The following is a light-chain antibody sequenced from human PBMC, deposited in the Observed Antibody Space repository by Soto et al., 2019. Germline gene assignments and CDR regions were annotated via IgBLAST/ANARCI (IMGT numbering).Light chain of an antibody. CDR3: AAWDDSLNGPV. Sequence: QSVLTLPPSASGTPGQTVTISCSGSSSNIGLNDVHWYRQLSGTAPQILIYDTNQQATGVPDRFSGSRSGTSASLAIHGLQSEDEADYHCAAWDDSLNGPVFGGGTKLTVL. J-gene: IGLJ2*01. V-gene: IGLV1-44*01. CDR2: DTN. CDR1: SSNIGLND.